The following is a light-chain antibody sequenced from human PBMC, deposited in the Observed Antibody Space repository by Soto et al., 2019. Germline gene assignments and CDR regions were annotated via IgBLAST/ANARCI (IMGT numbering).Light chain of an antibody. Sequence: QSVLTQPPSASGTPGQRVTISCSGNISNIGGNTVNWYQQLPGTAPKLLMYTNNQRPSGVPDRFSGSKSGTSASLAISGLQSEDEADYYCAAWDDSLNGVVFGGGTKLTVL. CDR1: ISNIGGNT. CDR2: TNN. J-gene: IGLJ3*02. CDR3: AAWDDSLNGVV. V-gene: IGLV1-44*01.